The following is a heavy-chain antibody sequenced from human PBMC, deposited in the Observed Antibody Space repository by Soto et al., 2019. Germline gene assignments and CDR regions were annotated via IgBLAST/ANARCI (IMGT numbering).Heavy chain of an antibody. D-gene: IGHD5-12*01. V-gene: IGHV3-23*01. CDR1: GFTFSSYP. J-gene: IGHJ4*02. Sequence: EVQLLESGGGLAQPGGSLRLSCAASGFTFSSYPMSWVRQAPGQGLEWVSGIVARGGITYYADSLKGRFTISRDNSKNTLYLQMNSLRAEDTAVYYCAKNSAATIRVGYDYWGQGTLVTVSS. CDR2: IVARGGIT. CDR3: AKNSAATIRVGYDY.